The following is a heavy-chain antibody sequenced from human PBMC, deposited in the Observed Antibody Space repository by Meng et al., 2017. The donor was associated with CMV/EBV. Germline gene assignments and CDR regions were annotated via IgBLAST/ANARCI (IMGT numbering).Heavy chain of an antibody. CDR2: IGTAGDT. CDR3: ARGSSTSSGGVYYYYGMDV. Sequence: GGSLRLSCAASGFTFSSYDMHWVRQATGKGLEWVSAIGTAGDTYYPGSVKGRFTISRENAKNSLYLQMNSLRAGDTAVYYCARGSSTSSGGVYYYYGMDVWGQGTTVT. D-gene: IGHD2-2*01. V-gene: IGHV3-13*01. CDR1: GFTFSSYD. J-gene: IGHJ6*02.